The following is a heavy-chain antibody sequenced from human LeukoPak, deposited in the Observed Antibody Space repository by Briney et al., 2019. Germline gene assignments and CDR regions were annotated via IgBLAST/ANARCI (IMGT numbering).Heavy chain of an antibody. D-gene: IGHD3-9*01. CDR1: GFTVSSYY. J-gene: IGHJ6*03. CDR2: IYSGGST. Sequence: GGSLRLSCAASGFTVSSYYMSWVRQAPGKGLDWVSIIYSGGSTYYADSVKGRFTISRDNSNNTLYLQMNSLRAEDTALYYCAKDWPGFDSYYYYYMDVWGKGTTVTVSS. V-gene: IGHV3-53*01. CDR3: AKDWPGFDSYYYYYMDV.